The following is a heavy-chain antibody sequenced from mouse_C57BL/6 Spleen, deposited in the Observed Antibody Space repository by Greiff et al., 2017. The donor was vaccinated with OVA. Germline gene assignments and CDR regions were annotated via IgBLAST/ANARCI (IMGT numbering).Heavy chain of an antibody. D-gene: IGHD2-4*01. Sequence: EVQLQQSGPELVKPGASVKISCKASGYSFTDYNMNWVKQSHGKSLEWIGVINPTYGTTSYNQKFKGKATLTVDQSSSTAYMQLNSLTSEDSAVYCGARAYDNDEGNFDYWGQGTTLTVAS. V-gene: IGHV1-39*01. J-gene: IGHJ2*01. CDR1: GYSFTDYN. CDR3: ARAYDNDEGNFDY. CDR2: INPTYGTT.